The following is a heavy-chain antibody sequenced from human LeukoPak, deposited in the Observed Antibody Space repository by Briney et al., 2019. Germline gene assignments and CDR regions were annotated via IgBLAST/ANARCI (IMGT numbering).Heavy chain of an antibody. V-gene: IGHV3-53*01. CDR2: IYSDGST. Sequence: GGSLRLSCAASGFTVSSNYMSWVRQAPGKGLEWVSVIYSDGSTYYADSVKGRFTISRDNYKNTLYLQMNSLRAEDTAVYYCARGPRGDGYNDYWGQGTLVTVSS. D-gene: IGHD5-24*01. CDR1: GFTVSSNY. CDR3: ARGPRGDGYNDY. J-gene: IGHJ4*02.